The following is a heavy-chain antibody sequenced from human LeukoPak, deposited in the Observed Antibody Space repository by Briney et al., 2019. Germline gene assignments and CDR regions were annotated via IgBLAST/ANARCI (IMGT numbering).Heavy chain of an antibody. CDR1: GFTFSSYG. J-gene: IGHJ4*02. V-gene: IGHV3-33*01. CDR2: IWYDGSNK. CDR3: AREITPRLRYYYDSSGYYYFDY. D-gene: IGHD3-22*01. Sequence: GGSLRLSCAASGFTFSSYGMHWVRQAPGKGLEWVAVIWYDGSNKYYADSVKGRFTISRDNSKNTLYLQMNSLRAEDTAVYYCAREITPRLRYYYDSSGYYYFDYWGQGTLVTVSS.